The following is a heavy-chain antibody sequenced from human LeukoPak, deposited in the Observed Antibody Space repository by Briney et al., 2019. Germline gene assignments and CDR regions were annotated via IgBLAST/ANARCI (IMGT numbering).Heavy chain of an antibody. D-gene: IGHD1-26*01. V-gene: IGHV3-30*02. CDR3: ARVPSGSYYERRYGMDV. J-gene: IGHJ6*02. CDR1: GFTFSSHG. CDR2: IRYDGSTR. Sequence: QAGGSLRLSCAASGFTFSSHGIHWVRQAPGKGLEWVAFIRYDGSTRYYADSVKGRFTISRDNSKNTLYLQMNSLRPEDTAVYHCARVPSGSYYERRYGMDVWGQGTTVTVSS.